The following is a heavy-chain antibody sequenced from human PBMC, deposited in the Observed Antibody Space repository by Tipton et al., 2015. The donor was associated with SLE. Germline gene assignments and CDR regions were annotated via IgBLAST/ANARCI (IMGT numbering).Heavy chain of an antibody. D-gene: IGHD1/OR15-1a*01. CDR1: GFTFSRYD. J-gene: IGHJ4*02. CDR3: AKFEKTTDFYLDS. V-gene: IGHV3-23*04. Sequence: QLVQSGGNLVQPGGSLRLSCAASGFTFSRYDMHWVRRAPGKGLEWVSAISGGGGSTYYADFVKGRFSISIDKSKKTLFLQMNSLRVDDTATYYCAKFEKTTDFYLDSWGQGTLVSVSS. CDR2: ISGGGGST.